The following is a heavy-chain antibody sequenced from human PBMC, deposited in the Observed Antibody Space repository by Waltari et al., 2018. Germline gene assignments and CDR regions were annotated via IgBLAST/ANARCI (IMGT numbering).Heavy chain of an antibody. CDR1: GYTFTDYY. D-gene: IGHD3-10*01. Sequence: EVQLVQSGAEVKKPGATVKISCKASGYTFTDYYMHWVQQAPGRGLEWMGRVDPEDGELVYAERFQDRVTITADTSTATAYMELSGLKSEDTAVYYCATMGGGLDYSPYIDVWGEGTTVTVSS. CDR3: ATMGGGLDYSPYIDV. CDR2: VDPEDGEL. J-gene: IGHJ6*03. V-gene: IGHV1-69-2*01.